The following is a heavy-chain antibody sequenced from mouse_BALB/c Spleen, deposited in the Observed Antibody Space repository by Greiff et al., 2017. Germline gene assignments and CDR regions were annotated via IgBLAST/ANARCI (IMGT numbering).Heavy chain of an antibody. CDR1: GYAFTNYL. J-gene: IGHJ2*01. D-gene: IGHD1-1*01. Sequence: QVQLQQSGAELVRPGTSVKVSCKASGYAFTNYLIEWVKQRPGQGLEWIGVINPGSGGTNYNEKFKGKATLTADKSSSTAYMQLSSLTSDDSAVYFCARSRGTTVVATGGYYFDYWGQGTTLTVSS. CDR3: ARSRGTTVVATGGYYFDY. CDR2: INPGSGGT. V-gene: IGHV1-54*01.